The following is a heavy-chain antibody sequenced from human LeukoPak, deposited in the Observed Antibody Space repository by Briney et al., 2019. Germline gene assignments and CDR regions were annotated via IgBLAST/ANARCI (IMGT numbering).Heavy chain of an antibody. Sequence: GGSLRLSCAASGFTVSSNYMSWVRQAPGRGLEWGSVIYSGGRSYYADSVTGRFTITRDNPKNTLYLKMSSLRAEDTAVYYCASEGVSRIAARRVRGGFDYWGQGTLVTVSS. CDR3: ASEGVSRIAARRVRGGFDY. CDR1: GFTVSSNY. CDR2: IYSGGRS. V-gene: IGHV3-53*01. J-gene: IGHJ4*02. D-gene: IGHD6-6*01.